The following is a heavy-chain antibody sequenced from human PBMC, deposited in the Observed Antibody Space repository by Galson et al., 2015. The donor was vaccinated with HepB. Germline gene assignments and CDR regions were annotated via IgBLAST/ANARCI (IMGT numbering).Heavy chain of an antibody. CDR2: IYYSRTT. J-gene: IGHJ4*02. V-gene: IGHV4-39*07. Sequence: ETLSLTCTVSGGSISISSYYWGWIRQPPGKGLEWIGCIYYSRTTYYNPSLKSRVTISIDTSKNQFSLKLSSVTAADTAVYYCARDPLDDFWSGPVGWGQGTLVTVSS. D-gene: IGHD3-3*01. CDR1: GGSISISSYY. CDR3: ARDPLDDFWSGPVG.